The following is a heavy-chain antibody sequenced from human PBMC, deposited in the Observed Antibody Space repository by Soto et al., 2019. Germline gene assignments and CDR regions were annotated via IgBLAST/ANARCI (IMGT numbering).Heavy chain of an antibody. D-gene: IGHD6-13*01. CDR3: ARGLAAVPRAFDY. CDR2: INHSGNT. J-gene: IGHJ4*02. V-gene: IGHV4-34*01. CDR1: GASLSDNY. Sequence: SETLSLTCAVYGASLSDNYCNWLRQPPGKGLEWIGEINHSGNTNYNPSLRGRVTISIDTSKNQLSLNLRSVSAADTAVYYCARGLAAVPRAFDYWGRGTLVTVSS.